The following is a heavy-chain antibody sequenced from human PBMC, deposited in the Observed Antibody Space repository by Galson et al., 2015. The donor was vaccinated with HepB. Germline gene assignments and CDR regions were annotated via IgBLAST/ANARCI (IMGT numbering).Heavy chain of an antibody. Sequence: SLRLSCAASGFTFSDYYMSWIRQAPGKGLEWVSFISGSSSTYTKYADSVKGRFTMSRDNAKNSLYLQMNSLRAEDTAVYYCVKTTVTANWYFDLWGRGTLVTVSS. CDR1: GFTFSDYY. D-gene: IGHD4-17*01. CDR2: ISGSSSTYT. V-gene: IGHV3-11*06. J-gene: IGHJ2*01. CDR3: VKTTVTANWYFDL.